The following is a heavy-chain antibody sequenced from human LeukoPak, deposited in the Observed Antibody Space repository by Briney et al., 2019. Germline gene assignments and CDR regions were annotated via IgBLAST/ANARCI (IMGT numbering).Heavy chain of an antibody. D-gene: IGHD3-22*01. CDR1: GFTFSDYY. Sequence: PGGSLRLSCAASGFTFSDYYMSWIRQAPGKGLGWVSYISSSGSTIYYADSVKGRFTISRDNAKNSLYLQMNSLRAEDTAVYYCARDQRMDYYDSSGYYGDAFDIWGQGTMVTVSS. CDR3: ARDQRMDYYDSSGYYGDAFDI. CDR2: ISSSGSTI. V-gene: IGHV3-11*01. J-gene: IGHJ3*02.